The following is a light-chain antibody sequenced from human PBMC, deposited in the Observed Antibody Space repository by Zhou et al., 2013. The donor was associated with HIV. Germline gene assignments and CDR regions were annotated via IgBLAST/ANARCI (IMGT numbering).Light chain of an antibody. J-gene: IGKJ2*04. CDR3: QQTDSVPCS. CDR1: QHIRSF. V-gene: IGKV1-39*01. Sequence: DIQMTQSPSSLSASVGDRVTITCRASQHIRSFLNWYQQTPGKAPKLLIHAVSGLRSGVPSRISGSGSGTDFTLTIDGVQPEDFATYFCQQTDSVPCSFGQGTKLEIK. CDR2: AVS.